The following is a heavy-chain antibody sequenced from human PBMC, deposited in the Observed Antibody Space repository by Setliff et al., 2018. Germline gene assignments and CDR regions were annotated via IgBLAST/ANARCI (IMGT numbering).Heavy chain of an antibody. CDR3: ATNPYQLLNFDY. V-gene: IGHV1-46*01. Sequence: ASVKVSCKASGYTFTSYYMHWVRQAPGQGLEWMGIINPSGGSTSYAQKFQGRVTMTRNTSISTAYMELSSLRAEDTAVYYCATNPYQLLNFDYWGQGTLVTVSS. D-gene: IGHD2-2*01. J-gene: IGHJ4*02. CDR2: INPSGGST. CDR1: GYTFTSYY.